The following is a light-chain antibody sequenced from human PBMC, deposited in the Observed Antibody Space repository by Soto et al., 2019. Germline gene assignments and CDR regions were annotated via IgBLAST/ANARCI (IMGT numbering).Light chain of an antibody. J-gene: IGKJ2*01. V-gene: IGKV1D-12*01. CDR2: AAS. Sequence: DIQMTQSPSSVSASVGDRVTITCRASQCISSWLAWSQQKPGKAPKLLIYAASSLPSGVPSRFSGSGAGTDFTLTISSLQPEDFATYYCQQANSFPPTFGQGTKLEIK. CDR3: QQANSFPPT. CDR1: QCISSW.